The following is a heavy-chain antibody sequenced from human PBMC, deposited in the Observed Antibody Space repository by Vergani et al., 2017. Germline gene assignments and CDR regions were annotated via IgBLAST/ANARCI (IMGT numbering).Heavy chain of an antibody. D-gene: IGHD2-2*01. J-gene: IGHJ5*02. CDR2: NNPNSGGT. Sequence: QVQLVQSGAEVKKPGASVKVSCKASGYIITGYYMHWVRQAPGQGLEWMGWNNPNSGGTNYAQKFQGRVTMTRDTSISTAYMELSRLRSDDTAVYYCARERVTNDDQLLWTDWFDPWGQGTLVTVSS. CDR1: GYIITGYY. CDR3: ARERVTNDDQLLWTDWFDP. V-gene: IGHV1-2*02.